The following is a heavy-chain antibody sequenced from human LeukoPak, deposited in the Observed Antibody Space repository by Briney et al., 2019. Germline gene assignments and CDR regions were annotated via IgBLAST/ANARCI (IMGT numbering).Heavy chain of an antibody. CDR1: GFTFSGSA. J-gene: IGHJ6*02. Sequence: PGGSLRLSCAASGFTFSGSAMHWVRQASGKGLEWVGRIRSKANSYATAYAASVKGRFTISRDDSKNTAYLQMNSLKTEDTAVYYCTTWGTIFPWDYYYYGMDVWGQGTTVTVSS. V-gene: IGHV3-73*01. CDR2: IRSKANSYAT. CDR3: TTWGTIFPWDYYYYGMDV. D-gene: IGHD3-9*01.